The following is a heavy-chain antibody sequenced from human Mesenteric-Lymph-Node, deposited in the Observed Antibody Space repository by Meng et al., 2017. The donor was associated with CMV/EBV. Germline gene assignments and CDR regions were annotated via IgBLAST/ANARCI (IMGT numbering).Heavy chain of an antibody. CDR2: IYYSGST. CDR1: GASVSRGTSS. CDR3: ARDYRDIFSGYYVDY. V-gene: IGHV4-61*01. D-gene: IGHD3-9*01. J-gene: IGHJ4*02. Sequence: GASVSRGTSSWTLVRQPPGKGLQWIGYIYYSGSTPSPPSLHRLVSMSVDTSKNQFSLKLSSVTAADTAMYYCARDYRDIFSGYYVDYWGQGTLVTVSS.